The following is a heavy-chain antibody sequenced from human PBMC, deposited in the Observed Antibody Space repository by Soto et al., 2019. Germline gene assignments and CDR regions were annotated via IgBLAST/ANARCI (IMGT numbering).Heavy chain of an antibody. Sequence: ASVKVSCKASGYTFTSYYMHWVRQAPGQGLEWMGIINPSGGSTSYAQKFQGRVTMTRDTSTSTVYMELSSLRSEDTAVYYCARDLYPVAAHSIAAAGENTGCDPWGQGTLVTVSS. CDR3: ARDLYPVAAHSIAAAGENTGCDP. V-gene: IGHV1-46*01. J-gene: IGHJ5*02. D-gene: IGHD6-13*01. CDR1: GYTFTSYY. CDR2: INPSGGST.